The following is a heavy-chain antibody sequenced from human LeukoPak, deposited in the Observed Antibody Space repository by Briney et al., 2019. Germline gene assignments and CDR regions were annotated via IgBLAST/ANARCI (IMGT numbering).Heavy chain of an antibody. V-gene: IGHV1-2*03. Sequence: LVASVTVSCKASGYTFTGYYMHWVRQAPGQGLEWMGWINPNSGGTNYAQKFQGRVTMTRDTSISTACMELSRLRSDDTAVYYCARDRIYYDSSGYPSTRYFDYWGQGTLVTVSS. CDR2: INPNSGGT. D-gene: IGHD3-22*01. CDR3: ARDRIYYDSSGYPSTRYFDY. CDR1: GYTFTGYY. J-gene: IGHJ4*02.